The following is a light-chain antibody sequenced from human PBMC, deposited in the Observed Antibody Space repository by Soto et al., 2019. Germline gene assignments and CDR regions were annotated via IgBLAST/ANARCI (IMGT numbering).Light chain of an antibody. Sequence: QSVLTQSPSASASLGASVKLTCTLSSGHSSYAIAWHQQQPEKGPRYLMKLNSDGSHSKGDGIPDRFSGSSSGAERYLTISSLQSEDEAEYYCQTWATGIRVFGTGTKVTVL. V-gene: IGLV4-69*01. J-gene: IGLJ1*01. CDR1: SGHSSYA. CDR3: QTWATGIRV. CDR2: LNSDGSH.